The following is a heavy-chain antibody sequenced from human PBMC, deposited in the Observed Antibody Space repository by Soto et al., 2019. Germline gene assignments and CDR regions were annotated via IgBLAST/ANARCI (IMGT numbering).Heavy chain of an antibody. CDR1: GFTFSSYA. J-gene: IGHJ6*02. Sequence: PGGSLRLSCAASGFTFSSYAMHWVRQAPGKGLEWVAVISYDGSNKYYADSVKGRFTISRDNSKNTLYLQMNSLRAEDTAVYYCARDLYCSGGSCFSYGMDVWGQRTTVTVSS. V-gene: IGHV3-30-3*01. D-gene: IGHD2-15*01. CDR3: ARDLYCSGGSCFSYGMDV. CDR2: ISYDGSNK.